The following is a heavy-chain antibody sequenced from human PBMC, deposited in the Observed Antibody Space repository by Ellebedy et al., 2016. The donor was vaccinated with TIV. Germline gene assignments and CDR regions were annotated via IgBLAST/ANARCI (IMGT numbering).Heavy chain of an antibody. CDR3: AKSQERLRFFDCFPD. D-gene: IGHD3-9*01. J-gene: IGHJ4*02. V-gene: IGHV3-20*04. CDR1: GFTFDDYG. Sequence: GESLKISXAASGFTFDDYGMSWVRQAPGKGLEWVSGINWNGGSTGYADSVKGRFTISRDNSENSLYLQMNSLRTEDTALYYCAKSQERLRFFDCFPDWGQGTLVTVSS. CDR2: INWNGGST.